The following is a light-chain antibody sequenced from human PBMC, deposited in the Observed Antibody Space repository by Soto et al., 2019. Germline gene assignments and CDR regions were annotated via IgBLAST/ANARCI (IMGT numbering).Light chain of an antibody. CDR1: SIDVGGYNY. J-gene: IGLJ2*01. CDR3: SSYTSSSSLV. V-gene: IGLV2-14*01. CDR2: DVS. Sequence: QSVLTQPASVSGSPGQSITISCTGTSIDVGGYNYVSWYHQHPGKVPKLMIYDVSNRPSGVSNRFSASKSGNTASLTISGLQAEDEADYYCSSYTSSSSLVFGGGTKLTVL.